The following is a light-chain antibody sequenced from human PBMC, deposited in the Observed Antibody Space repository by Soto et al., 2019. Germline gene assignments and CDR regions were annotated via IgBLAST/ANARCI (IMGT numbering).Light chain of an antibody. Sequence: EIVMTQSPGTLSVSPGESATLSCRASQSISNNLVWYQQKPGQAPRLLIYGASTRATGIPARFSGSGSGAEFTLTVSRLEPEDFAVYFCQHYGTFGPGTKVDLK. CDR2: GAS. V-gene: IGKV3-15*01. J-gene: IGKJ3*01. CDR1: QSISNN. CDR3: QHYGT.